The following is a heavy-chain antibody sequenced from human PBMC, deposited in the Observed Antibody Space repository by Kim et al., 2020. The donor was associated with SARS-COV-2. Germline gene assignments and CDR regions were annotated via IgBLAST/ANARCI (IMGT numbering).Heavy chain of an antibody. CDR2: IYYSGST. D-gene: IGHD6-19*01. CDR3: ARGPGIAVAMGPGIITYGMDV. CDR1: GGSISSGGYY. Sequence: SETLSLTCTVSGGSISSGGYYWSWIRQHPGKGLEWIGYIYYSGSTYYNPSLKSRVTISVDTSKNQFSLKLSSVTAADTAVYYCARGPGIAVAMGPGIITYGMDVWGQVTTVTVSS. J-gene: IGHJ6*02. V-gene: IGHV4-31*03.